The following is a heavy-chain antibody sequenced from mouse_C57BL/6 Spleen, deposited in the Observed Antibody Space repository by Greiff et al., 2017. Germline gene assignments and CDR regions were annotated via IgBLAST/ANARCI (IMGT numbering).Heavy chain of an antibody. J-gene: IGHJ3*01. V-gene: IGHV1-36*01. Sequence: EVQLQQSGPVLVKPGPSVKISCKASGFTFTDYYMHWVKQSHGKSLEWIGLVYPYNGGTSYNQQLKGKATLSVDTSSSTAYMELNSLTSEDSAVYYCARRYSNYEGWFAYWGQGTLVTVSA. D-gene: IGHD2-5*01. CDR1: GFTFTDYY. CDR2: VYPYNGGT. CDR3: ARRYSNYEGWFAY.